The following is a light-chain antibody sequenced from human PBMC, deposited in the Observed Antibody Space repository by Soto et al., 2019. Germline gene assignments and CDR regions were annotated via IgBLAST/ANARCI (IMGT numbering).Light chain of an antibody. V-gene: IGKV1-39*01. CDR3: QQSYSLPWT. CDR2: AAS. J-gene: IGKJ1*01. CDR1: QSIGTY. Sequence: DIQLTQSPSSLSASVGDRFTITCRASQSIGTYLNWYQHKPGKAPNLLISAASNLQSGVPSRFSGSGSGTDFTLTISSMHPEDFATYYCQQSYSLPWTFGQGTNVDIK.